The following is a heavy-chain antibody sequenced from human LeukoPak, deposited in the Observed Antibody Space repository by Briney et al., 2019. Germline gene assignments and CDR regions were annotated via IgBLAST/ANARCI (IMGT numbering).Heavy chain of an antibody. D-gene: IGHD1-20*01. V-gene: IGHV3-30*18. J-gene: IGHJ4*02. Sequence: KPGGSLRLSCGASGFTFSRYSMNWVRQAPGKGLEWVAIISYDGSNKYYADSVKGRFTISRDNSKNTLYLQMNSLRVEDSAVYYCAKTGNYNWNGFDYWGQGTLVTVSS. CDR3: AKTGNYNWNGFDY. CDR2: ISYDGSNK. CDR1: GFTFSRYS.